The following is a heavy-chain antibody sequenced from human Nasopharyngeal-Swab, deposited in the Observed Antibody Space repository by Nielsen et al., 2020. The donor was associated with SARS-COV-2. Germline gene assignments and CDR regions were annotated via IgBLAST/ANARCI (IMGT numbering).Heavy chain of an antibody. CDR3: ARRRGYSGYAYLDY. J-gene: IGHJ4*02. D-gene: IGHD5-12*01. CDR2: INHSGST. Sequence: WIRQPPGKGLEWIGEINHSGSTNYNPSLKSRVTISVDTSKNQFSLKLSSVTAADTAVYYCARRRGYSGYAYLDYWGQGTLVTVSS. V-gene: IGHV4-34*01.